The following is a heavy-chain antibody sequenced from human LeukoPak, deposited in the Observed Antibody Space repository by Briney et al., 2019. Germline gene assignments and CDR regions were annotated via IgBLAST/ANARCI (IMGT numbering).Heavy chain of an antibody. CDR2: IYTSGST. V-gene: IGHV4-61*02. J-gene: IGHJ5*02. CDR1: GGSISSGSYY. Sequence: SETLSLTCTVSGGSISSGSYYWSWIRQPAGKGLEWIGRIYTSGSTNYNPSLKSRVTISVDTSKNQFSLKLSSVTAADTAVYYCARDPGGYCSGGSCYLYNWFDPWGQGTLVTV. CDR3: ARDPGGYCSGGSCYLYNWFDP. D-gene: IGHD2-15*01.